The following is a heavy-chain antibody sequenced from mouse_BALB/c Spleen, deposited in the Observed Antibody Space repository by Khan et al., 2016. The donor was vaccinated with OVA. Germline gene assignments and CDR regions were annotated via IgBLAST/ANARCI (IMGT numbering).Heavy chain of an antibody. Sequence: QVQLQQSDSELVKPGASVKISCKASGYTFTDHAFHWVKQKPEQGLEWIGYISPGNGDIKYNEKFKGKATLTADKSSSTAFMQLNSLTSEDSAVYGCKRDYPRYFDYWGQGTTLTVSS. D-gene: IGHD2-4*01. V-gene: IGHV1S53*02. CDR3: KRDYPRYFDY. CDR2: ISPGNGDI. CDR1: GYTFTDHA. J-gene: IGHJ2*01.